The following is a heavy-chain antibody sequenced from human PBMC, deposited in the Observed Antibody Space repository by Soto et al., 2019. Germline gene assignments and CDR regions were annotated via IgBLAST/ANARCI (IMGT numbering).Heavy chain of an antibody. CDR3: VRHPDRGSVTFPTAGSFDF. V-gene: IGHV4-59*08. CDR1: GGSISSYY. CDR2: IHSNGKT. Sequence: PSETLSLTCTVSGGSISSYYWSWIRQPPGKGLEWIAFIHSNGKTSYHPSLKSRATVSIDMSQSHFSLRLNSLTAADTAVYYCVRHPDRGSVTFPTAGSFDFWGQGILVTVSS. D-gene: IGHD3-10*01. J-gene: IGHJ4*02.